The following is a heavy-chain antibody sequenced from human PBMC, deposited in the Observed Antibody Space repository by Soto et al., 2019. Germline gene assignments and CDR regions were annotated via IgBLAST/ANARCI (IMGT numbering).Heavy chain of an antibody. CDR2: INPNSGGT. J-gene: IGHJ4*02. CDR1: GYTFTGYY. Sequence: AAVKVSCKASGYTFTGYYMHWVRQAPGQGLEWMGWINPNSGGTNYAQKFQGRVTMTRDTSISTAYMELSRLRSDNTAVYYCARDYRVLTMVRGVLWAYWGQGTLVTVSS. CDR3: ARDYRVLTMVRGVLWAY. V-gene: IGHV1-2*02. D-gene: IGHD3-10*01.